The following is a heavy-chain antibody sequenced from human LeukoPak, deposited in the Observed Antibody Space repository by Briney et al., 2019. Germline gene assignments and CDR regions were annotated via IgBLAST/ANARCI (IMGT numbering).Heavy chain of an antibody. D-gene: IGHD2-15*01. J-gene: IGHJ4*02. CDR2: INSDGSST. Sequence: GGSLRLSCAASGFTFSRYWMHWVRQAPGKGLVWVSRINSDGSSTSYADSVKGRFTISRDNAKNTLYLQVNSLRAEDTAVYYCARSPYDCSGSSCYPDYFDYWGQGTLVTVSS. V-gene: IGHV3-74*01. CDR1: GFTFSRYW. CDR3: ARSPYDCSGSSCYPDYFDY.